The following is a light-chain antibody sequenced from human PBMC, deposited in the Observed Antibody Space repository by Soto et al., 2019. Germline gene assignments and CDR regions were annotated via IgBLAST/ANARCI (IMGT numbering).Light chain of an antibody. CDR1: QTISSW. J-gene: IGKJ4*01. Sequence: DIQITHSPSTLSASVGDRFTITFRASQTISSWLAWYQQKPGTAPKLLIFDASRLESGVPSRFSGSASGTEFTLTISSLQPDDFATYYCQQYDNYPLTFGGGTKVDIK. CDR2: DAS. CDR3: QQYDNYPLT. V-gene: IGKV1-5*01.